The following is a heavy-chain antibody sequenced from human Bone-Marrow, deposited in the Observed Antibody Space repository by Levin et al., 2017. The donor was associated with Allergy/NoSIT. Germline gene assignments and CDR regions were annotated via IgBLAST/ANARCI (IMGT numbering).Heavy chain of an antibody. J-gene: IGHJ5*02. D-gene: IGHD1-26*01. Sequence: SETLSLTCNVSGGSLSSGNYYWSWIRRPPGKGLEWIGYVYYSGSVSYNPSLKSRVSLSIDTSKNQFSLRMNSVTAADTAIYYCSRGVGATNTWFGHWGQGTLVSVSS. V-gene: IGHV4-61*01. CDR3: SRGVGATNTWFGH. CDR1: GGSLSSGNYY. CDR2: VYYSGSV.